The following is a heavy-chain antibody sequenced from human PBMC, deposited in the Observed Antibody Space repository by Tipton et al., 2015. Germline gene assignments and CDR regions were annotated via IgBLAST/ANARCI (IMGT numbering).Heavy chain of an antibody. J-gene: IGHJ6*02. Sequence: LTCAVSAYSISSDYYWGWIRQPPGKGLEWIGSISHSGNTYYNPSLKSRVTTSRDTSKNQFSLKLTSVTAADTAVYYCARDLEHGMDVWGQGTTVTVSS. CDR1: AYSISSDYY. CDR2: ISHSGNT. CDR3: ARDLEHGMDV. D-gene: IGHD3-3*01. V-gene: IGHV4-38-2*02.